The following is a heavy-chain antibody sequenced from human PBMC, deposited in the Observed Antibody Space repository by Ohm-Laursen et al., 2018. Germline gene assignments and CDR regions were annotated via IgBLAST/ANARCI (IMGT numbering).Heavy chain of an antibody. Sequence: SLRLSCAASGFTFSSYSMNWIRQAPGKGLEYVSYISSSGSNIYYADSVKGRVTISRDNAKNSLYLQMNSLRAEDTAVYYCARGGTYHDYWGQGTLVTVSS. D-gene: IGHD1-1*01. CDR1: GFTFSSYS. CDR2: ISSSGSNI. CDR3: ARGGTYHDY. J-gene: IGHJ4*02. V-gene: IGHV3-48*04.